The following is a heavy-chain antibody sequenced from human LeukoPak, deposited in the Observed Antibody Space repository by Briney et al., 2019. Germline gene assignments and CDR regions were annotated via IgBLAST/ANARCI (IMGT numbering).Heavy chain of an antibody. D-gene: IGHD3-16*01. J-gene: IGHJ6*02. CDR1: GFTFSSYA. CDR3: ARDCLDYYYYYGMDV. V-gene: IGHV3-23*01. Sequence: GGSLRLSCAASGFTFSSYAMSWVRQAPGKGLEWVSAISGSGGSTYYADSVKGRFTISRDDAKNTVYLQMNSLRAEDTAVYYCARDCLDYYYYYGMDVWGQGTTVTVSS. CDR2: ISGSGGST.